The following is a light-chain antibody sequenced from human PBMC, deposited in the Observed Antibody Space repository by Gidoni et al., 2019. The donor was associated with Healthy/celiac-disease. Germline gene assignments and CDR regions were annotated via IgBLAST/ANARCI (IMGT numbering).Light chain of an antibody. V-gene: IGKV4-1*01. CDR3: QQYYSTPWT. CDR1: QSVLYSSNNKNY. J-gene: IGKJ1*01. Sequence: DIVMTHSPDSLSVSLGERATINCKSSQSVLYSSNNKNYLAWYQQKPGQPPKLLIYWASTRESGVPDRFSGSGSGTDFTLTISRLQAEDVAVYYCQQYYSTPWTFGQGTKVEIK. CDR2: WAS.